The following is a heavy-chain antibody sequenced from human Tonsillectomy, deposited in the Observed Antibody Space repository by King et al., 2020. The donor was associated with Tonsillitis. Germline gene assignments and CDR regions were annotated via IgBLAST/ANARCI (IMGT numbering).Heavy chain of an antibody. CDR1: GGSFSGYY. D-gene: IGHD3-3*01. CDR2: INQSGST. Sequence: HVQLQQWGAGLLKPSETLSLTCAVYGGSFSGYYWNWIRQPPGKGLEWIGEINQSGSTNYNPSLKSRVTISVETSKNHFSLKLSSVTAADTAVYFCARELEWADGAFDYWGQGTLVTVSS. J-gene: IGHJ4*02. CDR3: ARELEWADGAFDY. V-gene: IGHV4-34*01.